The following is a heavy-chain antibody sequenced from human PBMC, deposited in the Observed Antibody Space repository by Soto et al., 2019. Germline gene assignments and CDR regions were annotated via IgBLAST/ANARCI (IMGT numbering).Heavy chain of an antibody. Sequence: PVESLKISCKGSGYSFTSYWISCFLQMPVKVLEWMGRIDPSDSYTNYSPSFQGHVTISADKSISTAYLQWSSLKASDTAMYYCARSYRWSVLYYYYGMDVWGQGTTVTVSS. CDR1: GYSFTSYW. V-gene: IGHV5-10-1*01. J-gene: IGHJ6*02. D-gene: IGHD2-8*02. CDR3: ARSYRWSVLYYYYGMDV. CDR2: IDPSDSYT.